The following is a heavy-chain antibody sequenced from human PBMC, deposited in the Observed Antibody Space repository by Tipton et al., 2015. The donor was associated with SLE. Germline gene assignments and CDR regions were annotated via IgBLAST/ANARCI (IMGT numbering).Heavy chain of an antibody. J-gene: IGHJ6*02. V-gene: IGHV4-39*07. CDR1: GASISSSNYY. D-gene: IGHD1-26*01. Sequence: TLSLTCSVSGASISSSNYYWVWIRQLPGKGLEWIGGIFYTGDTFYTPSPKSRVTMSVDTAKNQFSLKLTSVTAADTAVYYFAGGRLTWRGGWVGVDVWGHGATVDVSS. CDR3: AGGRLTWRGGWVGVDV. CDR2: IFYTGDT.